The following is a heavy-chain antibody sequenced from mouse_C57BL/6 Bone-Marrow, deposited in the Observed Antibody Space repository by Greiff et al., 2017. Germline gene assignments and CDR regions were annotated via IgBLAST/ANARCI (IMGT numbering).Heavy chain of an antibody. Sequence: VQLQQSGPELVKPGASVKISCKASGYTFTDYYMNWVKQSHGKSLEWIGDINPNNGGSSSNQKFTGKATLTVDKSSSTDYMELRSRTSEDAAVYYCARAGLNYGRSWYFDVWGTGTTVTVSS. CDR2: INPNNGGS. V-gene: IGHV1-26*01. D-gene: IGHD1-1*01. CDR1: GYTFTDYY. J-gene: IGHJ1*03. CDR3: ARAGLNYGRSWYFDV.